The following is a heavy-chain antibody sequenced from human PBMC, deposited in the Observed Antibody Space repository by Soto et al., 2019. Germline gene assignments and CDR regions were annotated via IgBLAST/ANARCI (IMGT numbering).Heavy chain of an antibody. Sequence: EVQLVESGGILVQPGGSLRLSCAASGFTFSSYSMNWVRQAPGKGLEWVSYISSSSGTIYYTDSVKGRFTISRDKAKNSLYVHMNSLRDEDTAVYFCAKDHGGSYRFDYWGQGTLVTVSS. D-gene: IGHD1-26*01. V-gene: IGHV3-48*02. CDR3: AKDHGGSYRFDY. J-gene: IGHJ4*02. CDR1: GFTFSSYS. CDR2: ISSSSGTI.